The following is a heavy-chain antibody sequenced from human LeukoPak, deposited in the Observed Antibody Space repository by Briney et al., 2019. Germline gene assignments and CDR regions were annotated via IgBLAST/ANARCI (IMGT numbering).Heavy chain of an antibody. J-gene: IGHJ3*02. CDR3: ARITMIDPRDFDI. Sequence: GESLKISCKGSGYSFTSYWIGWVRQMPGKGLEWMGIIYPGDSDTRYSPSFQGQVTISADKSISTAYLQWSSLRASDTAMYYCARITMIDPRDFDIWGQGTMVTVSS. CDR2: IYPGDSDT. CDR1: GYSFTSYW. V-gene: IGHV5-51*01. D-gene: IGHD3-22*01.